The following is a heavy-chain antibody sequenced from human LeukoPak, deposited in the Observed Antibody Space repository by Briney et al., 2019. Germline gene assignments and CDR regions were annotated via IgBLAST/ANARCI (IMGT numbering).Heavy chain of an antibody. CDR3: AKARYSGSYYSSWGPDY. J-gene: IGHJ4*02. D-gene: IGHD1-26*01. Sequence: GGSLRLSCAASGFTFDDYAMHWLRPAPGKGLEWVSLISGDGGSTYHADSVKGRFTISRDNSKNSLYLQMNRLRTQGTALYYCAKARYSGSYYSSWGPDYWGQGTLVTVSS. V-gene: IGHV3-43*02. CDR1: GFTFDDYA. CDR2: ISGDGGST.